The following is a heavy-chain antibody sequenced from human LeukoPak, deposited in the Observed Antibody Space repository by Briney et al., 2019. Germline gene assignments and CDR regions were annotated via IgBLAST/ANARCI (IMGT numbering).Heavy chain of an antibody. CDR2: IYYSGST. J-gene: IGHJ4*02. D-gene: IGHD3-22*01. Sequence: SETLSLTCTVSGGSISSYYWSWIRQPPGKGLEWIGYIYYSGSTNYNPSLKSRVTISVDTSKNQFSLKLSSVTAADTAVYYCARHYDSSGYLDYWGQGTLVTVSS. CDR1: GGSISSYY. V-gene: IGHV4-59*08. CDR3: ARHYDSSGYLDY.